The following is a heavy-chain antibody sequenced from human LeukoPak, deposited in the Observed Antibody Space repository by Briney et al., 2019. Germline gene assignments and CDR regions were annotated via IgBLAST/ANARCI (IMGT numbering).Heavy chain of an antibody. CDR1: GFTVSSNY. V-gene: IGHV3-53*01. Sequence: PGGSLRLSCAASGFTVSSNYMSWVRQVPGRGLEWVSVIYSGGSTYYADSVKGRFTISRDNSKNTLYLQMNSLRAEDTAVYYCARDQFGIAAAGITDYWGQGTLVTVSS. D-gene: IGHD6-13*01. CDR3: ARDQFGIAAAGITDY. J-gene: IGHJ4*02. CDR2: IYSGGST.